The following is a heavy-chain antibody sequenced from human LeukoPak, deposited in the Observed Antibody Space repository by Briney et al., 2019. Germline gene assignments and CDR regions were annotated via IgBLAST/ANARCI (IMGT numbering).Heavy chain of an antibody. CDR3: AKDGSYDSSGYYYSVSYYYYYGMDV. CDR2: ISGSGGST. CDR1: GFTFSSYA. Sequence: GGSLRLSCAASGFTFSSYAMSWVRQAPGKGLEWVSAISGSGGSTYYADSVKGRFTISRDNSKNTLYLQMNSLRAGDTAVYYCAKDGSYDSSGYYYSVSYYYYYGMDVWGQGTTVTVSS. D-gene: IGHD3-22*01. J-gene: IGHJ6*02. V-gene: IGHV3-23*01.